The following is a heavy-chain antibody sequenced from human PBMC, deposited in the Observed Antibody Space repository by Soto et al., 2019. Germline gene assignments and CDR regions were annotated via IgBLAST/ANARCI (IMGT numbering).Heavy chain of an antibody. CDR3: VKGGRKYSRHY. CDR2: ISYDGSNK. Sequence: QVQLVESGGGVVQPGRSLRLSCAASGFTFSSYGMHWVRQAPGKGLEWVAVISYDGSNKYYADSVKGRFTISRDNSKNTLYLQMNSLRAEDTAVYYCVKGGRKYSRHYWGQGTLVTVSS. D-gene: IGHD6-6*01. V-gene: IGHV3-30*18. J-gene: IGHJ4*02. CDR1: GFTFSSYG.